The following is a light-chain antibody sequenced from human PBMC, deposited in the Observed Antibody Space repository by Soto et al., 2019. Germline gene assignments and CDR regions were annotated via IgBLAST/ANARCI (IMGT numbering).Light chain of an antibody. CDR3: QQTYSSPWT. V-gene: IGKV1-39*01. CDR1: QTLNRY. Sequence: IQMTQSPSSLSASVGDRVTITCRASQTLNRYLSWYQQKPGKAPNLLISAASTLQAGVPSRFSGSESGTEFTLTISSLQPEDFATYYCQQTYSSPWTFGQGTKLEIK. J-gene: IGKJ1*01. CDR2: AAS.